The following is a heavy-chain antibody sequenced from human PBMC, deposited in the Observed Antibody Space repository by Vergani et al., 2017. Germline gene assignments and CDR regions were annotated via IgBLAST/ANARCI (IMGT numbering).Heavy chain of an antibody. D-gene: IGHD6-6*01. CDR3: ARALSSSSGLWGNYYYGMDV. CDR1: GFTFSSYS. CDR2: ISSSSSYI. Sequence: EVQLVESGGGLVKPGGSLRLSCAASGFTFSSYSMNWVRQAPGKGLEWVSSISSSSSYIYYADSVKGRFTISRDNAKNSLYLQMNSLRAEDTAVYYCARALSSSSGLWGNYYYGMDVWGQGTTVTVSS. J-gene: IGHJ6*02. V-gene: IGHV3-21*01.